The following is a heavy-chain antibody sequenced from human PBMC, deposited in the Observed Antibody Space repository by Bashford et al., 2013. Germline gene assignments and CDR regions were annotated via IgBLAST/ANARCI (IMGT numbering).Heavy chain of an antibody. CDR2: IIPIFGTA. V-gene: IGHV1-69*13. D-gene: IGHD4-23*01. CDR1: GGTFSSYA. CDR3: ATGDAGSGGNSY. J-gene: IGHJ4*02. Sequence: SVKVSCKASGGTFSSYAISWVRQAPGQGLEWMGGIIPIFGTANYAQKFQGRVTITADESTSTAYMELSSLRSEDTVVYYCATGDAGSGGNSYWGQGTLVTVSS.